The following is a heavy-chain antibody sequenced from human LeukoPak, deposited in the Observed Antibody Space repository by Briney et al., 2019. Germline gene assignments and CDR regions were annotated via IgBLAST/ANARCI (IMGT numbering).Heavy chain of an antibody. J-gene: IGHJ3*02. D-gene: IGHD4-23*01. V-gene: IGHV3-30*18. Sequence: PGGSLRLSCAASGFTFSSYGMHWVRQAPGKGLEWVAVISYDGSNKYYADSVKGRFTISRDNSKNTLYLQMNSLRAEDTAVYYCAKDPHGGNRDAFDIWGQGTMVTVSS. CDR3: AKDPHGGNRDAFDI. CDR1: GFTFSSYG. CDR2: ISYDGSNK.